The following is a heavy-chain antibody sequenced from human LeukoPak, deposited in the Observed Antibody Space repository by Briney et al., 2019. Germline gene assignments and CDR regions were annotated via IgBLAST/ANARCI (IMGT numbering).Heavy chain of an antibody. Sequence: GGSLRLSCAASGFPFSTYGMHWVRQVPGKGLEWVAVISYERRNTYYADSVKGRFTISRDDSKNTLYLQMNSLTAEDTARYYCAKGPFQYSGSLGGALDSWGQGTLATVSS. CDR3: AKGPFQYSGSLGGALDS. CDR1: GFPFSTYG. J-gene: IGHJ4*02. CDR2: ISYERRNT. V-gene: IGHV3-30*18. D-gene: IGHD1-26*01.